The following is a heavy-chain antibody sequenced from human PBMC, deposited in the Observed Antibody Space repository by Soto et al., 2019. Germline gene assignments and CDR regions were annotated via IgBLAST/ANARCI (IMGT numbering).Heavy chain of an antibody. J-gene: IGHJ4*02. CDR1: GGTFSSYA. CDR2: IIPIFGTA. Sequence: SVKVSCKASGGTFSSYAISWVRQAPGQGLEWMGGIIPIFGTANYAQKFQGRVTLTADDSTGTAYMELRSLRSEDPAVYYCARESIAARLAYWGQGTLVTVSS. D-gene: IGHD6-6*01. CDR3: ARESIAARLAY. V-gene: IGHV1-69*13.